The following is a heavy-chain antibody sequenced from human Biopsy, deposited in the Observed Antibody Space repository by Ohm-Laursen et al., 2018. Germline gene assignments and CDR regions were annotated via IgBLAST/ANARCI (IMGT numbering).Heavy chain of an antibody. Sequence: SVKVSCKASGYSFTSYYMHWVRQAPGQGLEWMGMINPSGSTTSYPQIFQGRVTMTRDTSKSTVYMGLSSLRSADTAVYFCARSTGWYGDLYYFDYWGQGTLVTVSS. CDR1: GYSFTSYY. CDR3: ARSTGWYGDLYYFDY. J-gene: IGHJ4*02. D-gene: IGHD6-19*01. V-gene: IGHV1-46*01. CDR2: INPSGSTT.